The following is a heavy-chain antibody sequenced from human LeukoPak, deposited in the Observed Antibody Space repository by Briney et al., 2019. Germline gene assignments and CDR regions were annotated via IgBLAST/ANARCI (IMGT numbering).Heavy chain of an antibody. CDR2: IKQDGGEK. CDR3: ARRRGSSSSDY. V-gene: IGHV3-7*01. D-gene: IGHD6-13*01. J-gene: IGHJ4*02. Sequence: PGGSLRLSCAASGFTFSSYWMSWARQAPGKGLEWVANIKQDGGEKYYVDSVKGRFTISRDNAKNSPYLQMNSLRAEDTAVYYCARRRGSSSSDYWGQGTLVTVSS. CDR1: GFTFSSYW.